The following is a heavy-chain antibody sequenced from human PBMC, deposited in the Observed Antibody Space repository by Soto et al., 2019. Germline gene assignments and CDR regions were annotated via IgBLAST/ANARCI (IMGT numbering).Heavy chain of an antibody. J-gene: IGHJ4*02. CDR3: ARGRYGEY. CDR2: ISAPNGNT. Sequence: QVHLVQSGAEVKKPGASVKISCKASGYTDTSYGITWVRQATGQGLEWMGWISAPNGNTDYAKKIQGRVSVARDTFTSTAYMALRSLRSDDTAVYYCARGRYGEYWGQGALVTVSS. CDR1: GYTDTSYG. D-gene: IGHD3-10*01. V-gene: IGHV1-18*01.